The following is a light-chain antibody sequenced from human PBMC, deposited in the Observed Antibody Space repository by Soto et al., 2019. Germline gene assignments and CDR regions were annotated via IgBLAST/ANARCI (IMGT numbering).Light chain of an antibody. Sequence: QSVLTQPASVSGSPGQSITISCSGTRSDIGSYNYVAWYQQFPGKTPKILIYGVSNRPSGVSSRFSGSKSGNTASLTISGLQAEDEADYYCISYTSSKTLGVFGTGTKVTVL. V-gene: IGLV2-14*01. J-gene: IGLJ1*01. CDR1: RSDIGSYNY. CDR2: GVS. CDR3: ISYTSSKTLGV.